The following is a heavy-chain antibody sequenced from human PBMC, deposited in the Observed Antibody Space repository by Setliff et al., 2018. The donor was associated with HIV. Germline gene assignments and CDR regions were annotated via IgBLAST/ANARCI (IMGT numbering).Heavy chain of an antibody. CDR2: ISAGNGNT. CDR3: ARDKEMATIAYAFDI. J-gene: IGHJ3*02. V-gene: IGHV1-3*01. Sequence: ASVKVSCKASGNTFTRYAMHWVRQAPGQRPEWMGWISAGNGNTKYSQKFQGRVTITRDTSASTAYMELSGLRSEDTAVYYCARDKEMATIAYAFDIWGQGTMVTISS. D-gene: IGHD5-12*01. CDR1: GNTFTRYA.